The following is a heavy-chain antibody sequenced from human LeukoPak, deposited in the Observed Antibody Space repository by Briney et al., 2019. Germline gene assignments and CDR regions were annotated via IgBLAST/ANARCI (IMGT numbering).Heavy chain of an antibody. CDR3: AREALNMYYGMDV. CDR1: GFTFSSYS. J-gene: IGHJ6*02. V-gene: IGHV3-21*01. Sequence: GGSLRLSCAASGFTFSSYSMNWVRQAPGKGLEWVSSISRSSGEIFYADSVKGRFIISRDNARNALYLQMGSLRAEDTAVYYCAREALNMYYGMDVWGQGTTVTVSS. CDR2: ISRSSGEI. D-gene: IGHD1/OR15-1a*01.